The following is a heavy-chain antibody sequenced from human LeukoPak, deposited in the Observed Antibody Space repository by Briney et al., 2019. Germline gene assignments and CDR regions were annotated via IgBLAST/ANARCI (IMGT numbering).Heavy chain of an antibody. CDR3: AKPSRSSSNEY. J-gene: IGHJ4*02. Sequence: PGGSLRLSCVASGFSFSDYTMNWARQAPGKGLEWVATIKPDGSEEYYVDSVKGRFTISRDNAKNSLYLQMNSLRAEDTAVYYCAKPSRSSSNEYWGQGTLVTVSS. CDR1: GFSFSDYT. D-gene: IGHD6-13*01. CDR2: IKPDGSEE. V-gene: IGHV3-7*05.